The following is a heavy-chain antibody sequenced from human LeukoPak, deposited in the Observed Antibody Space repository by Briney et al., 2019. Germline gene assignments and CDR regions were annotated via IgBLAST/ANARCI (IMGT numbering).Heavy chain of an antibody. D-gene: IGHD2-2*01. Sequence: KPSETLSLACTVSGGSISSYYWSWIRQPPGKGLEWIGYIYYSGSTNYNPSLKSRVTISVDTSKNQFSLKLSSVTAADTAVYYCASTPVVPAAMGIDYWGQGTLVTVSS. CDR3: ASTPVVPAAMGIDY. V-gene: IGHV4-59*01. CDR1: GGSISSYY. CDR2: IYYSGST. J-gene: IGHJ4*02.